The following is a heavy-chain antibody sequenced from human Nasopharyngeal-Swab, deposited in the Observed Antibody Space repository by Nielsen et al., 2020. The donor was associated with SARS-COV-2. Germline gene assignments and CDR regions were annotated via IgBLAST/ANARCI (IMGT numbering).Heavy chain of an antibody. V-gene: IGHV3-21*01. D-gene: IGHD3-3*01. Sequence: GESLKISCAASGFTFSSYSMNWVRQAPGKGLEWVSSISSSSSSIYYADSVKGRFTISRDNAKNSLYLQMNSLRAEDTAVYYCAREGGITIFGVVIPRYFDYWGQGTLVTVSS. CDR2: ISSSSSSI. J-gene: IGHJ4*02. CDR1: GFTFSSYS. CDR3: AREGGITIFGVVIPRYFDY.